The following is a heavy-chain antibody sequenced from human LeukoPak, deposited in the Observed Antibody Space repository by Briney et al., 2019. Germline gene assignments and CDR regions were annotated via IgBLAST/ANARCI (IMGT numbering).Heavy chain of an antibody. D-gene: IGHD6-13*01. CDR3: ARGYSSSWYAY. CDR1: GGSFGAYY. V-gene: IGHV4-34*01. CDR2: INHSGSS. J-gene: IGHJ4*02. Sequence: SETLSLTCTVYGGSFGAYYWSWLRQPPGKGLEWIGEINHSGSSDYNPSLKSRVTISVDKSKNQFSLKLSSFTAADTAVSYRARGYSSSWYAYWGQGTLVTVSS.